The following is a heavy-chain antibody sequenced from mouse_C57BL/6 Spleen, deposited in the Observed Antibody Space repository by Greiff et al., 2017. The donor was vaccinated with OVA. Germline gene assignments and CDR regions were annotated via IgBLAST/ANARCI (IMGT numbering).Heavy chain of an antibody. D-gene: IGHD2-3*01. CDR1: GYTFTSYW. J-gene: IGHJ3*01. CDR3: ARQGGYYDDAWFAY. Sequence: QVQLQQPGAELVRPGSSVKLSCKASGYTFTSYWMHWVKQRPIQGLEWIGNIDPSDSETHYNQKFKDKATLTVDKSSSTAYMQLSSLTSEDSAVYYGARQGGYYDDAWFAYWGQGTLVTVSA. CDR2: IDPSDSET. V-gene: IGHV1-52*01.